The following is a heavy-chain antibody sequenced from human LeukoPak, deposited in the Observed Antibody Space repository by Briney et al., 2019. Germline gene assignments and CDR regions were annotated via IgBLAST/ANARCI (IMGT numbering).Heavy chain of an antibody. Sequence: PSETLSLTCAVYGGSFSGYYWSWIRQPPGKGLEWIGEINHSGSTNYNPSLKGRVTISVDTSKNQFSLKLSSVTAADTAVYYCARRNWDYWGQGTLVTVSS. V-gene: IGHV4-34*01. CDR3: ARRNWDY. J-gene: IGHJ4*02. CDR2: INHSGST. CDR1: GGSFSGYY.